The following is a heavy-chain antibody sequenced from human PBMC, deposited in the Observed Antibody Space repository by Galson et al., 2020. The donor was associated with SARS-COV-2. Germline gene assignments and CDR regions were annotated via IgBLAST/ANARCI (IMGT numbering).Heavy chain of an antibody. CDR3: ARDARSLGY. J-gene: IGHJ4*02. Sequence: ASETLSLTCTVSGGSISDYYWSWIRQPPGKGLEYIGYTYFRGGTSYNPSLKSRATISINTSKKQFSLKLNSVTAADTAVYYCARDARSLGYWGQGSLVTVSS. V-gene: IGHV4-59*01. D-gene: IGHD2-15*01. CDR2: TYFRGGT. CDR1: GGSISDYY.